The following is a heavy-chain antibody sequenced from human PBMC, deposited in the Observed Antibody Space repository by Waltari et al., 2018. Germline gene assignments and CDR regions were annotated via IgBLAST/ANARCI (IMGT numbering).Heavy chain of an antibody. Sequence: QVQLQESGPGLVKPSETLSLTYTVSGGSISSHYWSWIRQPPGKGLEWIGYIYYSGSTNYNPSLKSRVTISVDTSKNQFSLKLSSVTAADTAVYYCAREGVTIAQFRKYGMDVWGQGTTVTVSS. D-gene: IGHD3-3*01. J-gene: IGHJ6*02. CDR3: AREGVTIAQFRKYGMDV. CDR2: IYYSGST. V-gene: IGHV4-59*11. CDR1: GGSISSHY.